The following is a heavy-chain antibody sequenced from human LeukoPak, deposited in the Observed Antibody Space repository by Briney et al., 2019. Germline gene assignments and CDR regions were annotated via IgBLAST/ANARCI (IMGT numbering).Heavy chain of an antibody. Sequence: GESLKIPCKGSGYRFSTYWIAWVRQMPGKGLEWMGFIYPGDSDIRYSPSFQGQFTISADKSISTAYLQWSSLKASDTAIYYCAGAAAGTAIDSWGQGTLVTVSS. J-gene: IGHJ4*02. CDR1: GYRFSTYW. D-gene: IGHD6-13*01. CDR3: AGAAAGTAIDS. V-gene: IGHV5-51*01. CDR2: IYPGDSDI.